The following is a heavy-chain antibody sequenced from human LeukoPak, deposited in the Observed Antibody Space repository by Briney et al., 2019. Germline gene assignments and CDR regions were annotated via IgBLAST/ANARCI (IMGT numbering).Heavy chain of an antibody. CDR3: AREVLDTAMALGY. CDR1: GFTVSSNY. Sequence: GGSLRLSCAASGFTVSSNYMSWVRQAPGKGLEWVSIIYSGGTTYYAGSVKGRFTISRDNSKNTLYLQMNSLRAEDTAVYYCAREVLDTAMALGYWGQGTLVTVSS. J-gene: IGHJ4*02. D-gene: IGHD5-18*01. CDR2: IYSGGTT. V-gene: IGHV3-66*01.